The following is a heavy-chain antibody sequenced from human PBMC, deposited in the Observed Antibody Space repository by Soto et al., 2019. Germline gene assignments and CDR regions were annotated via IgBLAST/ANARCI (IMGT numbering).Heavy chain of an antibody. J-gene: IGHJ6*02. CDR3: AREYYYTMDV. V-gene: IGHV3-11*05. CDR2: IDSSTKYT. Sequence: QVQLVESGGGLVRPGGSLRLSCEASGFTFSDYYMTWFRQAPGKGLEWLSYIDSSTKYTNYADSVKGRFTISRDNAKNSLYLQKNSLRADDTAVYYCAREYYYTMDVWGQGTMVTVSS. CDR1: GFTFSDYY.